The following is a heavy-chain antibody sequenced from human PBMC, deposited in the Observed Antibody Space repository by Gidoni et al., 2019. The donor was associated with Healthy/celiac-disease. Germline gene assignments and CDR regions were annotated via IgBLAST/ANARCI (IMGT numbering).Heavy chain of an antibody. CDR3: ASPSRMAAAGPPA. Sequence: QVQLVESGGGLVKPGGSLRLSCSASGFTFSDYYMSWIRQAPGKGLEWVSYIRSSGSTRYYADSVKGRFTIARDNAKNSLYLQMNSLRAEDTAVYYCASPSRMAAAGPPAWGQGTLVTVSA. CDR1: GFTFSDYY. J-gene: IGHJ5*02. V-gene: IGHV3-11*01. CDR2: IRSSGSTR. D-gene: IGHD6-13*01.